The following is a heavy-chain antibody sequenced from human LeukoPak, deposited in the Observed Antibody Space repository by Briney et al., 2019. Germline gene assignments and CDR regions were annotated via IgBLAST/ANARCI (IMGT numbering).Heavy chain of an antibody. D-gene: IGHD2-21*01. J-gene: IGHJ4*02. Sequence: GGSLRLSCAASGFTFSSYAMSWVRQAPGKGLEWVSAISGSGGSTYYADSVKGRFTISRDNSKNTLYLQMNSLRAEDTAVYYCAKDEDSYCGGDCYPSFDYWGQGTLVTVSS. CDR3: AKDEDSYCGGDCYPSFDY. CDR1: GFTFSSYA. CDR2: ISGSGGST. V-gene: IGHV3-23*01.